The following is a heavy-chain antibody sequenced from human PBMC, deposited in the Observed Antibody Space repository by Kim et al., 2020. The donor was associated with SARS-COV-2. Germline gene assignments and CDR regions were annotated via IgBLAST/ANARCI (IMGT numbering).Heavy chain of an antibody. Sequence: SETLSLTCTVSGGSISSYYWSWIRQPPGKGLEWIGYIYYSGSTNYNPSFKSRVTISVDTSKNQFSLKLSSVTAADTAVYYCARGGYDYIWGSYRPDYYYYYMDVWGKGTTVTLSS. CDR3: ARGGYDYIWGSYRPDYYYYYMDV. V-gene: IGHV4-59*01. J-gene: IGHJ6*03. CDR1: GGSISSYY. CDR2: IYYSGST. D-gene: IGHD3-16*02.